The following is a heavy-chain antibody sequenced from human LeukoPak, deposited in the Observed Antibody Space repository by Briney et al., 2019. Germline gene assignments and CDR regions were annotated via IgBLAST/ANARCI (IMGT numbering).Heavy chain of an antibody. CDR2: IRGNGATT. Sequence: RGSLRLSCAASGITFSSHAMTWVRQAPGKGLEWVAAIRGNGATTDYADSVKGRFTISRDNSKSTLYLQMNSLRAEDTAVYYCAKAYHDSGCLIDYWGQGTLVTVSS. CDR1: GITFSSHA. J-gene: IGHJ4*02. CDR3: AKAYHDSGCLIDY. V-gene: IGHV3-23*01. D-gene: IGHD6-19*01.